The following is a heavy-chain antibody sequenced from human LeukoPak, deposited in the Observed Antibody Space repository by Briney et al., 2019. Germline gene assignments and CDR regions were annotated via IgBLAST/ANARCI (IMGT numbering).Heavy chain of an antibody. CDR3: ARIIDIVATFDY. CDR2: ISYDGSNK. CDR1: GFTFSSYA. D-gene: IGHD5-12*01. Sequence: QPGRSLRLSCAASGFTFSSYAMHWVRQAPGKGLEWVAVISYDGSNKYYADSVKGRFTISRDNSKNTLYLLMNSLRAEDTAVYYCARIIDIVATFDYWGQGTLVTVSS. J-gene: IGHJ4*02. V-gene: IGHV3-30*04.